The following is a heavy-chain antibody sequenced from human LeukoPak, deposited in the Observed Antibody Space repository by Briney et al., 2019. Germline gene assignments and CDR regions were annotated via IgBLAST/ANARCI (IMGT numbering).Heavy chain of an antibody. Sequence: SGGSLRLSCAASGFTFSSYSINWVRQSPGKGLEWISYISSSGSAIFYADSVKGRFTISRDNAKNSLYLQMSSLRAEDTAVYYCASRVGALEYWGQGTLVTVSS. J-gene: IGHJ4*02. D-gene: IGHD1-26*01. CDR1: GFTFSSYS. CDR2: ISSSGSAI. V-gene: IGHV3-48*01. CDR3: ASRVGALEY.